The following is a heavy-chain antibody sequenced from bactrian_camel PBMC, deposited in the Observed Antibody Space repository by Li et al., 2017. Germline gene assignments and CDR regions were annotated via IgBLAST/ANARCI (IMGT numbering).Heavy chain of an antibody. V-gene: IGHV3S10*01. D-gene: IGHD4*01. J-gene: IGHJ6*01. CDR1: GYTHNRHC. Sequence: DVQLVESGGDSVRAGGSLRLSCAAAGYTHNRHCVGWFRQAPGKEREGIAVIDSDGDTAYAESLKDRFTISVDNAKNMVYLHMTSLKPEDTGVYYCVRDYKSGDYRDDFGYWGQGTQVTVS. CDR2: IDSDGDT. CDR3: VRDYKSGDYRDDFGY.